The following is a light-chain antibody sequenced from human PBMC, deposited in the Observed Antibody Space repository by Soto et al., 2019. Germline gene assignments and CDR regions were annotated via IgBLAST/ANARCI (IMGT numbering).Light chain of an antibody. CDR1: SSDVGSYNF. J-gene: IGLJ3*02. Sequence: QSALTQPASGAGSPGQSITISCTGTSSDVGSYNFVSWYQQHPGKAPKLMIDEDSKRPSGVSNRFSGSKSGNTASLTISGLQAEDAADYFFCSYAGTFTWVFGGGTTLTVL. CDR2: EDS. V-gene: IGLV2-23*01. CDR3: CSYAGTFTWV.